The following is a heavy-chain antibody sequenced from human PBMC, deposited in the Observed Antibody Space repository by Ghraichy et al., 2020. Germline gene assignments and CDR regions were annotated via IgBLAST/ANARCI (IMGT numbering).Heavy chain of an antibody. CDR2: ISGSGGST. J-gene: IGHJ3*02. CDR1: GFTFSSYA. D-gene: IGHD6-19*01. Sequence: LSLTCAASGFTFSSYAMSWVRQAPGKGLEWVSAISGSGGSTYYADSVKGRFTISRDNSKNTLYLQMNSLRAEDTAVYYCAKEILSGWYGGALDIWGQGTMVTVSS. CDR3: AKEILSGWYGGALDI. V-gene: IGHV3-23*01.